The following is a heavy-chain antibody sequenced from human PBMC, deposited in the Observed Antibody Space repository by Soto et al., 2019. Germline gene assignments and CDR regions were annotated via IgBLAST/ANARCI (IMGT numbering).Heavy chain of an antibody. CDR2: ISGNGAVT. CDR3: AKRRGEGSGNTCPARYFEL. Sequence: EVQLLESGGGLVQPGGSLRLSCTASGFTFSNFAMSWVRQAPGKGLEWVSVISGNGAVTFYADSVKGRFTISRDNSKNTLCMQMNRLRAEDTAEYYCAKRRGEGSGNTCPARYFELWGRGTLVTVSS. V-gene: IGHV3-23*01. CDR1: GFTFSNFA. J-gene: IGHJ2*01. D-gene: IGHD2-2*01.